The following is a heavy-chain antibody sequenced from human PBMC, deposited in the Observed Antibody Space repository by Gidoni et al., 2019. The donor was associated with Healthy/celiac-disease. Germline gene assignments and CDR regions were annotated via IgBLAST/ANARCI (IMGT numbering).Heavy chain of an antibody. V-gene: IGHV3-23*01. CDR3: AGLWFGVPVYELYGMDV. Sequence: EVQLLESGGGLVQPGGSLRLSFAASGFTFSRYAMSWVRQAPGKGLEWVSAISGSGGSTYYADSVKGRFTISRDNSKNTLYLQMNSLRAEDTAVYYCAGLWFGVPVYELYGMDVWGQGTTVTVSS. D-gene: IGHD3-10*01. CDR1: GFTFSRYA. CDR2: ISGSGGST. J-gene: IGHJ6*02.